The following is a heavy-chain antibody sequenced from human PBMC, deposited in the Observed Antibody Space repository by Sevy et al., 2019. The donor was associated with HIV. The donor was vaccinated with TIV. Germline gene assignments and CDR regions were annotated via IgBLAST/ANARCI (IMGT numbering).Heavy chain of an antibody. Sequence: ASVKVSCKASGGTFSSYAISWVRQAPGQGLEWMGGIIPIFGTANYAQKFQGRVTITADESTSTAYMELSSLRSEDTAVDYCARVTDHFYGSGSYYSQYYFDYWGQGTLVTASS. CDR1: GGTFSSYA. D-gene: IGHD3-10*01. CDR2: IIPIFGTA. CDR3: ARVTDHFYGSGSYYSQYYFDY. J-gene: IGHJ4*02. V-gene: IGHV1-69*13.